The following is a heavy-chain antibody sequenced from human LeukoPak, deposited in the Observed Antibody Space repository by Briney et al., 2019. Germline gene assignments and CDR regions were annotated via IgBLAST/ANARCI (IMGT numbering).Heavy chain of an antibody. CDR1: GFTFSSYG. D-gene: IGHD5-24*01. CDR2: IDIGSNTI. V-gene: IGHV3-48*04. Sequence: GGSLRLSCVASGFTFSSYGMNWVRLAPGKGLEWVSYIDIGSNTIYYADSVKGRFSISRDNAKNSLYLQMNSLRAEDTAVYYCARVGEKAFHLWPEIDYWGQGTLVTVSS. CDR3: ARVGEKAFHLWPEIDY. J-gene: IGHJ4*02.